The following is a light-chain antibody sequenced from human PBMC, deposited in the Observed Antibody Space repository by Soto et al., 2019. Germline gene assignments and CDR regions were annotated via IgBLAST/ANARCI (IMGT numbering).Light chain of an antibody. CDR2: AAS. J-gene: IGKJ4*01. V-gene: IGKV1D-8*01. CDR1: QGISNY. CDR3: QQYYSFPLT. Sequence: VIWMTQSPSLLSASTGDRVTISCRMSQGISNYLAWYQQKPGKAPELLIYAASTLQSGVPSRFSGSGSGTDFTLTISCLQSEDFPTYYCQQYYSFPLTFGGGTKVEIK.